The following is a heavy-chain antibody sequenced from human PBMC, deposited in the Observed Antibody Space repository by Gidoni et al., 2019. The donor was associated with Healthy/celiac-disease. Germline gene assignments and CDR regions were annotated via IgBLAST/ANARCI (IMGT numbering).Heavy chain of an antibody. Sequence: EVQLLESGGGLVQPGGSLRLSCSASGFTFSSYAMSWVRKAPGKGLEWVSAISGSGGSTYYADSVKGRFTISRDNSKNTLYLQMNSLRAEDTAVYYCANGGKDFWSFDIWGQGTMVTVSS. CDR3: ANGGKDFWSFDI. J-gene: IGHJ3*02. D-gene: IGHD3-3*01. V-gene: IGHV3-23*01. CDR1: GFTFSSYA. CDR2: ISGSGGST.